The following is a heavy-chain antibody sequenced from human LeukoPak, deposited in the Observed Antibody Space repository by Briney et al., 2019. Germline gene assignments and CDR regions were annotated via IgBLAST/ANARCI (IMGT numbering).Heavy chain of an antibody. V-gene: IGHV4-39*07. CDR1: GFSISSSRYY. CDR3: ARLAAVAGTDY. D-gene: IGHD6-19*01. CDR2: INHSGST. Sequence: KPSETLSLTCSVSGFSISSSRYYWGWIRQPPGKGLEWIGEINHSGSTSYNPSLKSRVTISVDTSKNQFSLKLSSVTAADTAVYYCARLAAVAGTDYWGQGTLVTVSS. J-gene: IGHJ4*02.